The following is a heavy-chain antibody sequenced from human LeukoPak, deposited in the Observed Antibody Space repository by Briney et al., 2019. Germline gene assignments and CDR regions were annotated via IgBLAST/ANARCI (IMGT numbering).Heavy chain of an antibody. CDR1: GFTFSSYA. CDR3: AKDLSYYGSGSYDAFDI. J-gene: IGHJ3*02. CDR2: ISYDGSNK. V-gene: IGHV3-30*04. Sequence: GGSLRLSCAASGFTFSSYAMHWVRQAPGKGLEWVAVISYDGSNKYYADSVKGRFTISRDNSKNTLYLQMNSLRAEDTAVYYCAKDLSYYGSGSYDAFDIWGQGTMVTVSS. D-gene: IGHD3-10*01.